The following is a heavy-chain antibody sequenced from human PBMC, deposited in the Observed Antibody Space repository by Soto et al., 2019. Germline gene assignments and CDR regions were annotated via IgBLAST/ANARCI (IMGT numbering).Heavy chain of an antibody. J-gene: IGHJ4*02. CDR3: AREPPDFNSAFDY. D-gene: IGHD4-4*01. CDR1: GDSVSNNGAT. Sequence: SQTLSLTCAICGDSVSNNGATWNWIRQSPSRGLEWLGRAYYRSRWRYDYATSVRGRITINPDTSKNQFSLQLNSVTPEDTAVYYCAREPPDFNSAFDYWGQGTPVTVSS. V-gene: IGHV6-1*01. CDR2: AYYRSRWRY.